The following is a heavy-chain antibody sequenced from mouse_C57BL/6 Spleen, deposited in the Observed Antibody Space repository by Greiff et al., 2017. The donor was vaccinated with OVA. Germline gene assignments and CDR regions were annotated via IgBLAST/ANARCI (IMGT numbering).Heavy chain of an antibody. J-gene: IGHJ2*01. Sequence: QVQLQQPGAELVKPGASVKLSCKASGYTFTSYWMHWVKQRPGQGLEWIGMIHPNSGSTNYNEKFKSKATLTVDKSSSTAYMQLSSLTSEDSAVYYCARWGYSYSYYFDYWGQGTTLTVSS. CDR2: IHPNSGST. CDR1: GYTFTSYW. CDR3: ARWGYSYSYYFDY. V-gene: IGHV1-64*01. D-gene: IGHD1-1*01.